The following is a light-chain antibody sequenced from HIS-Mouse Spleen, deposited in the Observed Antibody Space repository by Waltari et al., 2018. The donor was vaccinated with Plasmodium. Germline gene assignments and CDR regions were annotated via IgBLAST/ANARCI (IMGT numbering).Light chain of an antibody. CDR1: PLTKKY. V-gene: IGLV3-10*01. CDR3: YSTDSSGNHRV. Sequence: SYELTQPPSVSVSPGQTSRITCAGDPLTKKYAYWYQQKSGQSPVLVIYEDSKRTSGIPEGFSGSSSGTMATLTISGAQVEDEADYYCYSTDSSGNHRVFGGGTKLTVL. CDR2: EDS. J-gene: IGLJ3*02.